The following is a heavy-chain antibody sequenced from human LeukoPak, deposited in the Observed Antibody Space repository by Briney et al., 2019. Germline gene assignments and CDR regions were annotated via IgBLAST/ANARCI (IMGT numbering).Heavy chain of an antibody. D-gene: IGHD2-2*01. V-gene: IGHV1-2*02. Sequence: GASVKVSCKASGYTFTGYYMHWVRQAPGQGLEWMGWINPNSGGTNYAQKSQGRVTMTRDTSISTAYMELSRLRSDDTAVYYCARVQGYCSSTSCYPDTNFDYWGQGTLVTVSS. CDR2: INPNSGGT. CDR3: ARVQGYCSSTSCYPDTNFDY. CDR1: GYTFTGYY. J-gene: IGHJ4*02.